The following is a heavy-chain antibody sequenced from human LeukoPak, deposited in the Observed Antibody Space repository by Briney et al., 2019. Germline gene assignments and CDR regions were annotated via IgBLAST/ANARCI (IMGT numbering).Heavy chain of an antibody. CDR3: AKPEGTVVGPLDY. V-gene: IGHV3-23*01. D-gene: IGHD3-22*01. Sequence: GGSLRLSCAVSGFTFSSYAMSWVRQAPGKGLEWVSTISGSGGSTYYADSVKGRFTISRDDSKNTLYLQMNSLRAEDTAVYYCAKPEGTVVGPLDYWGQGTLVTVSS. J-gene: IGHJ4*02. CDR1: GFTFSSYA. CDR2: ISGSGGST.